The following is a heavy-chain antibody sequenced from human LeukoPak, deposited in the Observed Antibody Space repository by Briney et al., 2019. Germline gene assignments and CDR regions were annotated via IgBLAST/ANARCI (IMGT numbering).Heavy chain of an antibody. CDR2: ISNDGSTK. D-gene: IGHD3-10*01. CDR3: ARGRGSWTTDY. V-gene: IGHV3-30*04. Sequence: GRSLRLSCAASGFTFSSYPMHWVRQAPGKGLEWVAVISNDGSTKYYADSVKGRFTISRDNSKNTLYVQMNSLRAEDTAVYYCARGRGSWTTDYWGQGTLVTVSS. J-gene: IGHJ4*02. CDR1: GFTFSSYP.